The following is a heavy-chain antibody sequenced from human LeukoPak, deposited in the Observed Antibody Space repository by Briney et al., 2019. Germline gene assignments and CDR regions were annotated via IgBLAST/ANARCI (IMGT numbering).Heavy chain of an antibody. V-gene: IGHV4-59*06. CDR3: AGSLKYYYYYYGMDV. J-gene: IGHJ6*02. CDR2: IYYSGST. CDR1: GGSISSYY. D-gene: IGHD3-10*01. Sequence: SGTLSLTCTVSGGSISSYYWSWIRQHPGKGVEWIGYIYYSGSTYYNPSLKSRVTISVDTSKNQFSLKLSSVTAADTAVYYCAGSLKYYYYYYGMDVWGQGTTVTVSS.